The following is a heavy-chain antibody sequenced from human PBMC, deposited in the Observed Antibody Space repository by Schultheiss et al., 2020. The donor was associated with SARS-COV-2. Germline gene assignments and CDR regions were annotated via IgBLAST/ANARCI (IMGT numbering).Heavy chain of an antibody. J-gene: IGHJ6*02. CDR1: GGSFSSYY. V-gene: IGHV4-59*08. D-gene: IGHD3-3*01. CDR2: IYYSGST. Sequence: SETLSLTCTVSGGSFSSYYWTWIRQPPGKGLEWIGYIYYSGSTNYNPSLKSRVTISVDTSKNQFSLKLSSVTAADTAVYYCARLSYSRFLEWSYHNYYYYYGMDVWGQGTTVTVSS. CDR3: ARLSYSRFLEWSYHNYYYYYGMDV.